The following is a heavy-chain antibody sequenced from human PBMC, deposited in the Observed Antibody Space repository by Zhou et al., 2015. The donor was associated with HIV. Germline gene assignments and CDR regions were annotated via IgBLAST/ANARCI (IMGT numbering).Heavy chain of an antibody. CDR3: AIMIIVGRRGLFDY. CDR2: MNPNSGNT. V-gene: IGHV1-8*01. D-gene: IGHD3-22*01. Sequence: QVQLVQSGADVKKPGASVKVSCKASGYTFISYDINWVRQATGQGLEWMGWMNPNSGNTGYGKKFQGRVTMTRNTSISTAYMELSSLRSEDTAVYYCAIMIIVGRRGLFDYWGQGTLVTVSS. J-gene: IGHJ4*02. CDR1: GYTFISYD.